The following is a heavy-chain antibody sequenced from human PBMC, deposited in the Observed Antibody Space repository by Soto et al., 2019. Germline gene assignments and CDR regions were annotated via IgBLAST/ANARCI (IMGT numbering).Heavy chain of an antibody. J-gene: IGHJ4*02. V-gene: IGHV5-51*01. CDR3: ARHGAERSAKDYFDX. D-gene: IGHD1-26*01. CDR2: IHPGDSDI. CDR1: GYRFSDYW. Sequence: PGESLKISCKGSGYRFSDYWIGWVRQMPGKGLEWMGIIHPGDSDIRYSPSLQGQVTISADKSISTAYLQWNSLKASDTAMYYCARHGAERSAKDYFDXWGQGTLVTVSX.